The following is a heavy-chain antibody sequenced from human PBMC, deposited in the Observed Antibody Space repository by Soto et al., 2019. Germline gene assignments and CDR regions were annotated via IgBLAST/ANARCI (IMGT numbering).Heavy chain of an antibody. CDR1: GGTFSSYA. V-gene: IGHV1-69*12. D-gene: IGHD3-9*01. J-gene: IGHJ4*02. CDR2: IIPIFGTA. Sequence: QVQLVQSGAEVKKPGSSVKVSCKASGGTFSSYAISWVRQAPGQGLEWMGGIIPIFGTANYAQKFQGRVTITVDESTSTAYMELSSLRSEDTAVYYCAREMTPSSYYDILTGGRAPSHFDYWGQGTLVTVSS. CDR3: AREMTPSSYYDILTGGRAPSHFDY.